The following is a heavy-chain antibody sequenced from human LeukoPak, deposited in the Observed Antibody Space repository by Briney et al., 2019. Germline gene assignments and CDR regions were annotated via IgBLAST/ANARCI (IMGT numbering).Heavy chain of an antibody. Sequence: GGSLRLSCAASGFTVSSNYMSWVRQAPGKGLEWVSVIYSGGSTYYADSVKGRFTISRDNSKNTLYLQMNSLRAEDTAVYYCAKGGNYYYYGMDVWGQGTTVTVSS. V-gene: IGHV3-53*01. J-gene: IGHJ6*02. CDR2: IYSGGST. CDR1: GFTVSSNY. CDR3: AKGGNYYYYGMDV. D-gene: IGHD3-16*01.